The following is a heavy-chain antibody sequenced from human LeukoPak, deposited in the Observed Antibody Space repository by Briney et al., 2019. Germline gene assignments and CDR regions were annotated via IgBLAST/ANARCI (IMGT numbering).Heavy chain of an antibody. Sequence: ASVKVSCKASGYTFTGYYIHWVRQAPGQGLEWMGWINPNSGGTNYAQKFQGTVTMTRDTSISTAYMELSRLRSDDTAVYYCARPEHCSGGTCYYYWGQGTLVTVSS. D-gene: IGHD2-15*01. V-gene: IGHV1-2*02. J-gene: IGHJ4*02. CDR3: ARPEHCSGGTCYYY. CDR1: GYTFTGYY. CDR2: INPNSGGT.